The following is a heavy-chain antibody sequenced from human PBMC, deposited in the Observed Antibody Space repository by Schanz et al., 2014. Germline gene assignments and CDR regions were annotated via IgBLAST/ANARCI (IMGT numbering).Heavy chain of an antibody. CDR2: INPNTGGT. V-gene: IGHV1-2*04. Sequence: QVQLVQSWAEVKGPGASVKVSCKASGYTFTDYGVIWVRQAPGQGLEWMGWINPNTGGTNFAQKFQGWVTVTRDTSISTVYMELSRVTYEDTAVYYCARDDRAYYYGMDVWGRGTTVNVSS. CDR3: ARDDRAYYYGMDV. J-gene: IGHJ6*02. D-gene: IGHD3-22*01. CDR1: GYTFTDYG.